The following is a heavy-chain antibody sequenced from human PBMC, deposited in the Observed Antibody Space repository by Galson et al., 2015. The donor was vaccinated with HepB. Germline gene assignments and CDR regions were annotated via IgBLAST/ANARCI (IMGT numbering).Heavy chain of an antibody. D-gene: IGHD5-12*01. CDR3: ARVATISWVDAFDI. Sequence: VKVSCKASGYTFTSYGISWARPAPGQGLEWMGWISAYNGNTNYAQKLQGRVTMTTDTSTSTAYMELRSLRSDDTAVYYCARVATISWVDAFDIWGQGTMVTVSS. J-gene: IGHJ3*02. CDR1: GYTFTSYG. V-gene: IGHV1-18*01. CDR2: ISAYNGNT.